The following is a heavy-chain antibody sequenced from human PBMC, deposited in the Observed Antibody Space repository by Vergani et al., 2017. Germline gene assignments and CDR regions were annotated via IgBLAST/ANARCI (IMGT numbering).Heavy chain of an antibody. D-gene: IGHD3-22*01. Sequence: QVQLVQSGAEVKKPGASVKVSCKASGYTFTSYYMHWVRQAPGQGLEWMGGIIPIFGTANYAQKFQGRVTITADESTSTAYMELSSLRSEDTAVYYCAGFYYYDSSGYPTDAFDIWGQGTMVTVSS. CDR2: IIPIFGTA. CDR3: AGFYYYDSSGYPTDAFDI. J-gene: IGHJ3*02. CDR1: GYTFTSYY. V-gene: IGHV1-69*01.